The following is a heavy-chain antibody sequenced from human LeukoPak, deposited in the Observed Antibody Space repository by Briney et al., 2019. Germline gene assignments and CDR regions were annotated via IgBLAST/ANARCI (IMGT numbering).Heavy chain of an antibody. CDR3: ARDRYCSGGSCYYGWFDP. Sequence: GASVKVSCKASGYTFTSYGISWVRQAPGQGLEWMGWIGAYNGNTNYAQKLQGRVTMTTDTSTSTAYMELRSLRSDDTAVYYCARDRYCSGGSCYYGWFDPWGQGTLVTVSS. D-gene: IGHD2-15*01. CDR1: GYTFTSYG. CDR2: IGAYNGNT. V-gene: IGHV1-18*01. J-gene: IGHJ5*02.